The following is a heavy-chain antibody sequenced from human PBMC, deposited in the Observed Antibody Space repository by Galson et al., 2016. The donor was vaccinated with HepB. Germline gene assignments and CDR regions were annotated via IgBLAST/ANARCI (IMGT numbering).Heavy chain of an antibody. D-gene: IGHD5-12*01. V-gene: IGHV3-30-3*01. CDR1: GFTFSNYP. Sequence: SLRLSCAAPGFTFSNYPMHWVRQAPGKGLEWVAIISYDGTNKYYAGSVKGRFTISRDNSKKTLYLQINSLIAEDTAMYYCARGAKMVQIMAKTIGMEEELDYYHYYTMDVWGQGTTVTVSS. CDR2: ISYDGTNK. CDR3: ARGAKMVQIMAKTIGMEEELDYYHYYTMDV. J-gene: IGHJ6*02.